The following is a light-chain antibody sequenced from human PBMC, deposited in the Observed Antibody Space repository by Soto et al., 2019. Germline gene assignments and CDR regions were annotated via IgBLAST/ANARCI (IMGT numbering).Light chain of an antibody. J-gene: IGKJ2*01. CDR1: QSVSSSY. Sequence: EIVLTQSPGTLSLSPGERATLSCRASQSVSSSYLAWYQQKPGQAPRLLIYGASSRATGIPDRFSGSGSGTDVTLTIIRMEPEDFAVYYCQQYGSSPQYTFGQGTKLEIK. CDR3: QQYGSSPQYT. V-gene: IGKV3-20*01. CDR2: GAS.